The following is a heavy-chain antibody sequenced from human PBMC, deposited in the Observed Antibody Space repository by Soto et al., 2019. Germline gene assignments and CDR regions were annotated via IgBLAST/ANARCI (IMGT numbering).Heavy chain of an antibody. CDR1: GGSISSGDYY. CDR2: IYYSGST. V-gene: IGHV4-30-4*01. D-gene: IGHD6-19*01. J-gene: IGHJ2*01. CDR3: ARDLVGYSSGWLGRYFDL. Sequence: QVQLQESGPGLVKPSQTLSLTCTVSGGSISSGDYYWSWIRQPPGKGLEWIGYIYYSGSTYYNPSLKSRVTIAVDPSKNQFSLKLSSVTAADTAVYYCARDLVGYSSGWLGRYFDLWGRGTLVTVSS.